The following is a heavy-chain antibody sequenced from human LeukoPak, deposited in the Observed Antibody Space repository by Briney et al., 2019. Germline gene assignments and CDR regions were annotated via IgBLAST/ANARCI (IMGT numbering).Heavy chain of an antibody. V-gene: IGHV3-74*01. CDR1: GFTFSRYW. J-gene: IGHJ6*02. D-gene: IGHD6-19*01. Sequence: GGSLRLSCAASGFTFSRYWMHWVRQAPGKGPVWVSRIRSDGSSTDYADSVKGRFTISRDNAKNSLYLQMNSLRAEDTAVYYCARDSLAVAADYYYYYYGMDVWGQGTTVTVSS. CDR3: ARDSLAVAADYYYYYYGMDV. CDR2: IRSDGSST.